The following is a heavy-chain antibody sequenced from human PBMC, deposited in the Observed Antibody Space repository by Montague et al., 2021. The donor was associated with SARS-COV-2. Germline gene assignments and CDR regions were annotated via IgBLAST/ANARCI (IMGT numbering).Heavy chain of an antibody. CDR3: AREVRGRIVVVIAIPYYYFDY. J-gene: IGHJ4*02. Sequence: SETLSLTCTVSGGSISSSSYYWGWIRQPPGKGLEWIGSIYYSGSTYYNPSLKSRVTISVDTSKNQFSLKLSSVTVADTAVYYCAREVRGRIVVVIAIPYYYFDYWGQGTLVTVSS. CDR2: IYYSGST. D-gene: IGHD2-21*01. V-gene: IGHV4-39*02. CDR1: GGSISSSSYY.